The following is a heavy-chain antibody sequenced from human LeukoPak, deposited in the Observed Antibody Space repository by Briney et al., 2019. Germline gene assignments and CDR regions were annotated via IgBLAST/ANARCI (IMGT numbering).Heavy chain of an antibody. CDR2: INPNSGGT. CDR1: GYTFTGYY. CDR3: ARRATMVRGVLDY. Sequence: ASVKVSCKASGYTFTGYYMHWVRQAPGQGLEWMGWINPNSGGTNYAQKFQGRVTMTRDTSISTAYMELSRLRSDDTAVYYCARRATMVRGVLDYWGQGTLVTVSS. J-gene: IGHJ4*02. V-gene: IGHV1-2*02. D-gene: IGHD3-10*01.